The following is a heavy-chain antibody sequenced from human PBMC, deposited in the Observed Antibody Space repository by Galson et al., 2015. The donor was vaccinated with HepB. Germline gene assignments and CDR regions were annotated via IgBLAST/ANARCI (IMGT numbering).Heavy chain of an antibody. J-gene: IGHJ2*01. CDR2: FDPEDGET. CDR3: ATDQIAVADRYFDL. Sequence: SVKVSCKVSGYTLTELSMHWVRQAPGKGLEWMGGFDPEDGETIYAQKFQGRVTMTEDTSTDTAYMELSSLRSEDTAVYYCATDQIAVADRYFDLWGRGTLVTASS. CDR1: GYTLTELS. D-gene: IGHD6-19*01. V-gene: IGHV1-24*01.